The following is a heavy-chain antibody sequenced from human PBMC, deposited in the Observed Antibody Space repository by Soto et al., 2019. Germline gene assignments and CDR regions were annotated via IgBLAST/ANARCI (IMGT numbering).Heavy chain of an antibody. Sequence: QVQLVESGGGVVQPGRSLRLSCAASGFTFSSYGMHWVRQAPGKGLEWVAVIWYDGSNKYYADSVKGRFTISRDNSKNTLYLQMNSLRAEDTAVYYCARARDYYDSSGYWSDYYGMDVWGQGTTVTVSS. J-gene: IGHJ6*02. D-gene: IGHD3-22*01. CDR3: ARARDYYDSSGYWSDYYGMDV. CDR2: IWYDGSNK. CDR1: GFTFSSYG. V-gene: IGHV3-33*01.